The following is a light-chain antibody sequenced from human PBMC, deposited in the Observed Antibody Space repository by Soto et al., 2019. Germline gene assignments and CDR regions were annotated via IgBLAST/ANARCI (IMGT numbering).Light chain of an antibody. J-gene: IGLJ3*02. CDR2: DIS. CDR1: TGAVTSGHY. Sequence: QAVVTQEPSVTVSPGGTVTLTCGSSTGAVTSGHYPYWVQQKPGQAPRTLIYDISNKHSWTPARFSGSLLGGKAALTLSGXXXEDEADYYCFLSYDSTRVFGGGTKLTVL. CDR3: FLSYDSTRV. V-gene: IGLV7-46*01.